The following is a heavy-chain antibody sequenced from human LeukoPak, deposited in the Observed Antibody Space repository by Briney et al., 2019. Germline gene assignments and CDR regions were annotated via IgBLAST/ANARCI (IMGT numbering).Heavy chain of an antibody. V-gene: IGHV4-61*02. CDR3: ATYCSHTSCHTGGGFQH. D-gene: IGHD2-2*02. J-gene: IGHJ1*01. CDR2: IYTSGGT. Sequence: SETLSLTCTVSGGSISSGGYFWSWIRQPAGKGLEWIGRIYTSGGTNYNPSLNSRVTVSIDTSTNQFSLRLTSVTAADTAVYYCATYCSHTSCHTGGGFQHWGQGTLVTVSS. CDR1: GGSISSGGYF.